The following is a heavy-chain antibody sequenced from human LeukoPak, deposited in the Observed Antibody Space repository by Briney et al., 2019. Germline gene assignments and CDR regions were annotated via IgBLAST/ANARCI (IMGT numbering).Heavy chain of an antibody. Sequence: SETLSLTCTVSGGSISSYYWSWIRQPPGKGLEWIGYIYYSGSTNYNPSLKSRVTISVDTSKNQFSLKLSSVTAADTAVYYCARSREGAKKDYYYYYMDVWGKGTTVTISS. CDR1: GGSISSYY. CDR3: ARSREGAKKDYYYYYMDV. J-gene: IGHJ6*03. CDR2: IYYSGST. V-gene: IGHV4-59*01. D-gene: IGHD1-26*01.